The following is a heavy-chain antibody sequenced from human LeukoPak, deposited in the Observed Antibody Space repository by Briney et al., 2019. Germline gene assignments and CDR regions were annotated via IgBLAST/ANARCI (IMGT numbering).Heavy chain of an antibody. J-gene: IGHJ5*02. D-gene: IGHD4-17*01. CDR2: IDTSGTLI. CDR3: ATSGVKSVTTHGP. Sequence: DPGGSLRLSCAASGLTFSSYEMIWVRQAPGKGLEWISYIDTSGTLIHYGDSVRGRFTISRDNAKNSLFLQMNSLRAEDTAVYYCATSGVKSVTTHGPWGRGTLVTVSS. CDR1: GLTFSSYE. V-gene: IGHV3-48*03.